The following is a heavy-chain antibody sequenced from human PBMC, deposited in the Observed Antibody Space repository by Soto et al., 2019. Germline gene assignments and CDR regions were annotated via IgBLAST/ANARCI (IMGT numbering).Heavy chain of an antibody. D-gene: IGHD2-15*01. V-gene: IGHV1-3*01. CDR3: ARVGKGPNTRNYYYYYMDV. Sequence: ASVKVSCKASGYTFTTYAMPWVRQAPGQRLEWMGWINAGNGNTKYSQKFQGRVTITRDTSASTAYMELSSLRSEDTAVYYCARVGKGPNTRNYYYYYMDVWGKGTTVTVSS. CDR1: GYTFTTYA. CDR2: INAGNGNT. J-gene: IGHJ6*03.